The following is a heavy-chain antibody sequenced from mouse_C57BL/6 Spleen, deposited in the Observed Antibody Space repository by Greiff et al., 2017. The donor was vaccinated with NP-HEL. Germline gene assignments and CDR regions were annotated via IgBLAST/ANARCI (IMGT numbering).Heavy chain of an antibody. J-gene: IGHJ2*01. CDR2: IYPGNSDT. CDR1: GYTFTSYW. CDR3: TRGVYDGYYEDFDY. V-gene: IGHV1-5*01. D-gene: IGHD2-3*01. Sequence: EVQLQQSGTVLARPGASVKMSCKTSGYTFTSYWMHWVNQRPGQGLEWIGAIYPGNSDTSYNQKFKGKSKLTAVTPASTAFKELSSLTSKDSAVYNCTRGVYDGYYEDFDYGGQGTTLTVSS.